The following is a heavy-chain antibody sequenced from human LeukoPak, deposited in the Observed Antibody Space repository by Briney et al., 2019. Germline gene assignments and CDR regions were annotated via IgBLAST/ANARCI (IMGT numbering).Heavy chain of an antibody. CDR2: INHSGST. CDR1: GGSFSGYY. D-gene: IGHD3-22*01. J-gene: IGHJ4*02. Sequence: SETLSLTCAVYGGSFSGYYWSWIRQPPGKGLEWIGEINHSGSTNYNPSLKSRVTISVDTSKNQFSLKLSSVTAADTAVYYCARELLDYYDSSGFSPFDYWGQGTLVTVSS. V-gene: IGHV4-34*01. CDR3: ARELLDYYDSSGFSPFDY.